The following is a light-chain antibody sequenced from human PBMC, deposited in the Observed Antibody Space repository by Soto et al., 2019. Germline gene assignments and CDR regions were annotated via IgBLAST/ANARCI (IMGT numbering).Light chain of an antibody. V-gene: IGLV2-14*01. CDR2: EVT. CDR3: SSYTTNSPPVV. CDR1: SGDIGSYTY. J-gene: IGLJ2*01. Sequence: QSVLTQPPSASGTPGQTVAISCTGTSGDIGSYTYVSWYQQYPGKAPKLLISEVTNRPSGVSNRFSGSKSGNTASLTISGLQAEDEAHYYCSSYTTNSPPVVFGGGTKLTVL.